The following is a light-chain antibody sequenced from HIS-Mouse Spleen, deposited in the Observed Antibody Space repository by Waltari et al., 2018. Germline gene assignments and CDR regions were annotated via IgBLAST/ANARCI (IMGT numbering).Light chain of an antibody. CDR3: QVWDSSSDHVV. V-gene: IGLV3-21*03. CDR2: DES. CDR1: HIGRKS. Sequence: SYLLTPPPPVSVAPGKTARLTCGGNHIGRKSVHWYQQKPGQAHVLVVYDESDRPSGIPERFSGSNSGNTATLTISRVEAGDEADYYCQVWDSSSDHVVFGGGTKLTVL. J-gene: IGLJ2*01.